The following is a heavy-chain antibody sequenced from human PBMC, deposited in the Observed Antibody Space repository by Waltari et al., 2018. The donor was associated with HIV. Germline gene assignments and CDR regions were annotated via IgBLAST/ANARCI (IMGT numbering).Heavy chain of an antibody. CDR2: IRSQGNKFAT. CDR3: TRGYGDFWGMD. J-gene: IGHJ4*02. CDR1: GFTFFGSA. D-gene: IGHD4-17*01. V-gene: IGHV3-73*02. Sequence: EVQLVESGGDLVQPGGSLTLSCAASGFTFFGSAMHWVRQASGKGLEWVGHIRSQGNKFATAYTASLKGRFTISRDDSKNTAYLHMNSLTTDDTALYFCTRGYGDFWGMDWGQGTLVTVSS.